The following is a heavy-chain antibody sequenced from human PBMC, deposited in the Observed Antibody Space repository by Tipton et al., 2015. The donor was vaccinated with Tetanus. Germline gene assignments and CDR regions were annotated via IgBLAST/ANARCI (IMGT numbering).Heavy chain of an antibody. J-gene: IGHJ4*02. CDR1: GFTFSSYA. V-gene: IGHV3-23*01. D-gene: IGHD2-21*02. CDR3: ARGMAEASNCGGDCYSDY. CDR2: VTGSGDST. Sequence: SLRLSCAASGFTFSSYAMTWLRQAPGKGLEWVSAVTGSGDSTFYADSVKGRFTISRDNSKNSLYLQMISLRAEDTAVYSCARGMAEASNCGGDCYSDYWGQGTLVTVSS.